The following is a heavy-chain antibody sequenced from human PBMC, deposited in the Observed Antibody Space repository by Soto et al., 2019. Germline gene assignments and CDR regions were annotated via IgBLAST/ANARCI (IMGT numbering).Heavy chain of an antibody. V-gene: IGHV4-59*08. CDR2: IFYTGST. CDR1: GGSISTYY. Sequence: QVQLQESGPGLVKPSETLSLTCTVSGGSISTYYWSWIRQPPGKGLEWIGYIFYTGSTNYNPSLKSRVTISVDTSKNQFSLKLDSVTAADTAVYYCARGQRVPAPVWYFDLWGRGTLVTVSS. CDR3: ARGQRVPAPVWYFDL. D-gene: IGHD2-2*01. J-gene: IGHJ2*01.